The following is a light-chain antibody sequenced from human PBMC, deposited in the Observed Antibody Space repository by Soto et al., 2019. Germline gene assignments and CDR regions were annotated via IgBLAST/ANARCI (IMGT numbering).Light chain of an antibody. J-gene: IGLJ3*02. CDR3: STWDDSLNGWV. Sequence: QSALTQPASVSGSPGQSITISCSGTSSDVGDYYYVSWYQQHPGKAPKLLIYGVTDRPSGVSHRFSGSRSDSTASLTISGLQAEDEADYFCSTWDDSLNGWVFGGGTKLTVL. CDR2: GVT. V-gene: IGLV2-14*01. CDR1: SSDVGDYYY.